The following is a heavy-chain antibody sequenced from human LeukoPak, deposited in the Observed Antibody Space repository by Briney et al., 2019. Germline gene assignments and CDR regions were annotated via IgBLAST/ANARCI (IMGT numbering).Heavy chain of an antibody. J-gene: IGHJ6*03. CDR2: IIPIFGTA. V-gene: IGHV1-69*06. Sequence: SVKVSCKASGGTFSSYAISWVRQAPGQGLEWMGGIIPIFGTANYAQKFQGRVTITADKSTSTAYMELSSLRSEDTAVYYCARNGYMGGGYYYMDVWGKGTTVTISS. CDR3: ARNGYMGGGYYYMDV. D-gene: IGHD6-13*01. CDR1: GGTFSSYA.